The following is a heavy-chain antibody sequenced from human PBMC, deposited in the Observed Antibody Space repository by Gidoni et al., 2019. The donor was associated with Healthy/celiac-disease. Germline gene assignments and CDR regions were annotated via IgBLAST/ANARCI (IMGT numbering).Heavy chain of an antibody. CDR2: ISYDGSNK. D-gene: IGHD3-10*01. V-gene: IGHV3-30*18. CDR1: GFTFSSYG. Sequence: QVQLVESGGGVVQPGRSLRLSCAASGFTFSSYGMHWVRQAPGKGLECVAVISYDGSNKYYADSVKGRFTISRDNSKNTLYLQMNSLRAEDTAVYYCAKSGGRFGELYFDYWGQGTLVTVSS. J-gene: IGHJ4*02. CDR3: AKSGGRFGELYFDY.